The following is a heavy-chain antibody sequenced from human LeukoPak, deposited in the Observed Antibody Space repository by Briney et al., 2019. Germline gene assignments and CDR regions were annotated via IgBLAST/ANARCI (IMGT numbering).Heavy chain of an antibody. CDR3: ARGLGYCTSTTCLLPFDY. CDR1: GFTGNTNN. J-gene: IGHJ4*02. Sequence: PAGSVTCSAAASGFTGNTNNWTWLATAQGKGLKGFSVIYSGGSTYYADSVKGRVTVSRDNSKNTLYLQMNSLRAEDTAMYYCARGLGYCTSTTCLLPFDYWGQGTLVTVSS. D-gene: IGHD2-2*01. V-gene: IGHV3-53*01. CDR2: IYSGGST.